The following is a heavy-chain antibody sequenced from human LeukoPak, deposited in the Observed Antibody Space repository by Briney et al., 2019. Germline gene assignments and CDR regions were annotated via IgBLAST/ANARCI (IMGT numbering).Heavy chain of an antibody. CDR1: GFTVTVNY. Sequence: GGSLRLSCAVSGFTVTVNYMSWVRQAPGKGLEWVSSISGSGGSTYYADSVKGRFTISRDNSKNTLYLQMNSLRAEDTAVYYCARRNKSSTSSFDDWGQGTLVTVSS. D-gene: IGHD2-2*01. CDR2: ISGSGGST. J-gene: IGHJ4*02. CDR3: ARRNKSSTSSFDD. V-gene: IGHV3-23*01.